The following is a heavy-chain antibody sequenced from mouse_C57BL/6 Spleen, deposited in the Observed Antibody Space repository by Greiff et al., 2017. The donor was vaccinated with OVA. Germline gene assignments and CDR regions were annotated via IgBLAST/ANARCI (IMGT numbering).Heavy chain of an antibody. D-gene: IGHD1-1*01. CDR3: TTGYGRLYDYDY. Sequence: EVQLQQSGAELVRPGASVKLSCTASGFNFKDYYMHWVKQRPEQGLEWIGRIDPEDGDTEYAPKFQGKATMTADTSSNTAYLQLSSLTSEDTAVYYCTTGYGRLYDYDYWGQGTTRTDSS. CDR2: IDPEDGDT. CDR1: GFNFKDYY. V-gene: IGHV14-1*01. J-gene: IGHJ2*01.